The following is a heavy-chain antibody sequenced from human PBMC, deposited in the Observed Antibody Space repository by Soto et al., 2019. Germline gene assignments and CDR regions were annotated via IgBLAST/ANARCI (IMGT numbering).Heavy chain of an antibody. CDR1: GFRFSDYW. V-gene: IGHV3-74*01. CDR3: AREVPISAVNYIDY. J-gene: IGHJ4*02. D-gene: IGHD2-2*01. CDR2: ISDDAIST. Sequence: LRLSCSVSGFRFSDYWMHWVRQAPGKGLVWVARISDDAISTSYAPFVKGRFTISRDNIKNMLYLQLNSLTADDAAFYYCAREVPISAVNYIDYWGQGXLVTVYS.